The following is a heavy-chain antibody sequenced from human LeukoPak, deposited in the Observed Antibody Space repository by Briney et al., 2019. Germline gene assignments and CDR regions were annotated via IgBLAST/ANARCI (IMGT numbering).Heavy chain of an antibody. J-gene: IGHJ6*02. CDR2: INHGGST. V-gene: IGHV4-34*01. Sequence: ASATPPLSCADSGASFSGYYWSCSRPPPGKGLECGGEINHGGSTNYNPFPKSRATISVDTSKNQFSLKLSSVTAADTAVYYCARGLEAVMEPYYYGMDVWGQGTTVTVSS. CDR1: GASFSGYY. D-gene: IGHD2-21*01. CDR3: ARGLEAVMEPYYYGMDV.